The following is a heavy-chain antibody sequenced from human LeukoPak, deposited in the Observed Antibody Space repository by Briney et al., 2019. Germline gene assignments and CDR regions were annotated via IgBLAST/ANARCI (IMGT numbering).Heavy chain of an antibody. CDR2: ISSAGTYI. Sequence: GGSLRLSCAASGFTFSSYTMNWVRQAPGKGLELFSSISSAGTYIYYADSVKGRFTISRDNAKNSLYLQMNSLRAEDTAVYYCARGIVGATSRFDPWGQGTLVAVSS. CDR3: ARGIVGATSRFDP. V-gene: IGHV3-21*01. CDR1: GFTFSSYT. J-gene: IGHJ5*02. D-gene: IGHD1-26*01.